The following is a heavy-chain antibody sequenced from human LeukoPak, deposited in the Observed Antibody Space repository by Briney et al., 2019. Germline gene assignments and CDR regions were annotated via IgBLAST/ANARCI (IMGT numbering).Heavy chain of an antibody. V-gene: IGHV3-11*04. CDR2: ISSSGSTI. CDR1: GFTFSDYY. D-gene: IGHD2-2*01. CDR3: AITPNRYCSSTSCSQNGAFDI. Sequence: GGSLRLSCAASGFTFSDYYMSWIRQAPGKGLEWVSYISSSGSTIYYADSVKGRFTISRDNAKNSLYLQMNSLRAEDTAVYYCAITPNRYCSSTSCSQNGAFDIWGQGTMVTVSS. J-gene: IGHJ3*02.